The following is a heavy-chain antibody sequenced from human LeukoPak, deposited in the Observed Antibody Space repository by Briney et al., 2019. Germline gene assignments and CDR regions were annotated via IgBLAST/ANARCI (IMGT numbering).Heavy chain of an antibody. Sequence: GESLKISCKGSGYNFTIYWIAWVRQMPGKGLEWMGIIYPGDSDARYSPSFQGQVTISVDKSISTAYLQWSSLKASDTAMYYCASAYSYGYGRLDYWGQGTLVTVSS. CDR2: IYPGDSDA. D-gene: IGHD5-18*01. CDR1: GYNFTIYW. J-gene: IGHJ4*02. V-gene: IGHV5-51*01. CDR3: ASAYSYGYGRLDY.